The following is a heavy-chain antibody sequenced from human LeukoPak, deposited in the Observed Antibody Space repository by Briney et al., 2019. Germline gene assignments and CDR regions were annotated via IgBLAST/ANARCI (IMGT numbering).Heavy chain of an antibody. V-gene: IGHV3-66*01. CDR3: ARADNGFEY. J-gene: IGHJ4*02. CDR1: GFTVSSNH. D-gene: IGHD2-8*01. Sequence: GGPLRLSCAASGFTVSSNHMSWVRQAPGKGLEWVSLIYSGGGTYYADSVKGRFTISRDNSKNTLYLQMSSLRAEDTAVYYCARADNGFEYWGQGTLVTVSS. CDR2: IYSGGGT.